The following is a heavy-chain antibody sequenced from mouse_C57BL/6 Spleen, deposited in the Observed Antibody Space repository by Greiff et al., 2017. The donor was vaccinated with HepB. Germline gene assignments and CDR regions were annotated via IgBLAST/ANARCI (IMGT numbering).Heavy chain of an antibody. CDR2: IDPSDSYT. CDR3: ARSHYYGSSYVRAMDY. CDR1: GYTFTSYW. V-gene: IGHV1-69*01. J-gene: IGHJ4*01. D-gene: IGHD1-1*01. Sequence: VQLQQSGAELVMPGASVKLSCKASGYTFTSYWMHWVKQRPGQGLEWIGEIDPSDSYTNYNQKFQGKSTLTVDKSSSTAYMQLSSLTSEDSAVYYCARSHYYGSSYVRAMDYWGQGTSVTVSS.